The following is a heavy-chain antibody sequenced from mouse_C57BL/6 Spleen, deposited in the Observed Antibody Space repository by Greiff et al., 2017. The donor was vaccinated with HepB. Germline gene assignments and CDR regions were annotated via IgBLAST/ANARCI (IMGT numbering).Heavy chain of an antibody. CDR3: ARSYYSNYVYFDY. CDR2: IDPSDSYT. Sequence: QVQLQQPGAELVRPGTSVKLSCKASGYTFTSYWMHWVKQRPGQGLEWIGVIDPSDSYTNYNQKFKGKATLTVDTSSSTAYMQRSSLTSEDSAVYYCARSYYSNYVYFDYWGQGTTLTVSS. D-gene: IGHD2-5*01. V-gene: IGHV1-59*01. CDR1: GYTFTSYW. J-gene: IGHJ2*01.